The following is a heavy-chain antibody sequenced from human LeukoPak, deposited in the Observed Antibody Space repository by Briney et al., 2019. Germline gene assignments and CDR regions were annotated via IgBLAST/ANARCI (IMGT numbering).Heavy chain of an antibody. CDR3: ARVMNYDFWSGYYVSHWFDP. D-gene: IGHD3-3*01. V-gene: IGHV1-69*13. CDR2: IIPIFGTA. J-gene: IGHJ5*02. Sequence: SVKVSCKASGGTFSSYAISWVRQAPGQGLEWMGGIIPIFGTANYAQKFQGRVTITADESTSTAYMELSSLRSEDTAVYYCARVMNYDFWSGYYVSHWFDPWGQGTLVTVSS. CDR1: GGTFSSYA.